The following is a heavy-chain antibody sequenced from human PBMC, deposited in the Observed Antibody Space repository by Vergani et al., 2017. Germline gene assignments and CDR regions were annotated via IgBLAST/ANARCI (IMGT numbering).Heavy chain of an antibody. CDR2: LYVVGTS. V-gene: IGHV3-66*01. CDR3: SYGMDV. CDR1: GFSVSDNY. Sequence: EVRLVDSGGGLVQPGGSLRLSCAASGFSVSDNYMSWVHQAPGKGLEWVSILYVVGTSDYADSVKGRFTVSRDISKNTLHLQLNSLRVEDTAVYFCSYGMDVWGQGTTVTVSS. J-gene: IGHJ6*02.